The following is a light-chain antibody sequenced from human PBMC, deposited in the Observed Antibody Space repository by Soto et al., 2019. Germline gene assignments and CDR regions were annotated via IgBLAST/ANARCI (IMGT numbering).Light chain of an antibody. Sequence: DIQMTQSPSSVSASVGDRVTITCRSSEDISTWLAWYQQKPGKAPKLLIYAASSLQSGVPSRFSGSGSGTDFTLTISSLQPDDFATYYCQQNYSPPLTFGGGTKVDIK. V-gene: IGKV1-12*01. CDR2: AAS. J-gene: IGKJ4*01. CDR3: QQNYSPPLT. CDR1: EDISTW.